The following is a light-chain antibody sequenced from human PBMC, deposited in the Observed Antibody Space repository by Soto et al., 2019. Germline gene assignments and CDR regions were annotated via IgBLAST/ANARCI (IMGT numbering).Light chain of an antibody. Sequence: DIQMTQSPSSLSASVGDRVTITCRASQGMDTYLAWYQQRPGKVPHLLIYAASTLQSGVQSRFSGSGTGTDFTRTIDNGQPEDVATYFCQKYDSAPPSFGGGTRVQIK. J-gene: IGKJ4*01. V-gene: IGKV1-27*01. CDR3: QKYDSAPPS. CDR2: AAS. CDR1: QGMDTY.